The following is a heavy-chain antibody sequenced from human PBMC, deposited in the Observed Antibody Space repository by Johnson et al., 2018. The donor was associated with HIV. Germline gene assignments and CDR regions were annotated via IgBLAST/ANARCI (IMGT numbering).Heavy chain of an antibody. V-gene: IGHV3-11*04. CDR1: GFTFNDYY. J-gene: IGHJ3*02. CDR2: ISSSGSTI. CDR3: ARVKSYGNWGSRKGGRESRAAFDI. Sequence: VQLVESGGGLVQPGGSLRLSCAASGFTFNDYYMSWIRQAPGKGLEWVSYISSSGSTIYYADSVKGRFTISRDNAKNSLYLQMNSLRAEDTAVYYCARVKSYGNWGSRKGGRESRAAFDIWGQGTMVTVSS. D-gene: IGHD7-27*01.